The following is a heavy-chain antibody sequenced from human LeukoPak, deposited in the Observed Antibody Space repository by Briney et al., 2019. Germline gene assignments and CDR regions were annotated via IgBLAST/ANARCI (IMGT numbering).Heavy chain of an antibody. CDR1: GFTFSNAW. CDR3: TTGSGSYHFDY. D-gene: IGHD1-26*01. J-gene: IGHJ4*02. V-gene: IGHV3-15*01. CDR2: IKSKTDGGTT. Sequence: PGGSLRLSCAVSGFTFSNAWMSWVRQAPGKGLEWVGRIKSKTDGGTTDYAAPVKGRFTISRDDSKNTLYLQMNSLKTEDTAVYHCTTGSGSYHFDYWGQGTLVTVSS.